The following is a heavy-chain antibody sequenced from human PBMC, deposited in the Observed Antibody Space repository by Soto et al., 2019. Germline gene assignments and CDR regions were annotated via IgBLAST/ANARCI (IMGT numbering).Heavy chain of an antibody. V-gene: IGHV3-21*01. CDR1: GFTFSRHA. D-gene: IGHD2-21*02. CDR2: ISGSFSSI. J-gene: IGHJ5*02. Sequence: PGGSLRLSCAASGFTFSRHAMIWVRQVPGKGLEWVSSISGSFSSIYYADSVKGRFTTSRDNAKNSLFLQMNSLRAEDTAMYFCARDPFSGGDSEWFGLWGQGTLVTVSS. CDR3: ARDPFSGGDSEWFGL.